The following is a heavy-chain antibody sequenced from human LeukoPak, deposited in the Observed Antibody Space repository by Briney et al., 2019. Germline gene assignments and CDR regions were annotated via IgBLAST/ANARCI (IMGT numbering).Heavy chain of an antibody. CDR3: ARGYYYDSSGEDFDY. CDR2: INHSGST. CDR1: GGSFSGYY. D-gene: IGHD3-22*01. Sequence: SETLSLTCAVYGGSFSGYYWSWIRQPPGKGLEWIGEINHSGSTNYNPSLKSRVTLSVDTSKNQFSLKLSSVTAADTAVYYCARGYYYDSSGEDFDYWGQGTLVTVSS. V-gene: IGHV4-34*01. J-gene: IGHJ4*02.